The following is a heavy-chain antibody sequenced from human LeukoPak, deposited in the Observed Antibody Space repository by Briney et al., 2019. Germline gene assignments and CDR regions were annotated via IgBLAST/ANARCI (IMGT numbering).Heavy chain of an antibody. CDR3: AKETQATRTYYYYGMDV. J-gene: IGHJ6*02. CDR2: ISYDGSNK. V-gene: IGHV3-30-3*01. CDR1: GFTFSSYA. Sequence: PGGSLRLSCAASGFTFSSYAMHWVRQAPGKGLEWVAVISYDGSNKYYADSVKGRFTISRDNSKNTLYLQMNSLRAEDTAVYYCAKETQATRTYYYYGMDVWGQGTTVTVSS.